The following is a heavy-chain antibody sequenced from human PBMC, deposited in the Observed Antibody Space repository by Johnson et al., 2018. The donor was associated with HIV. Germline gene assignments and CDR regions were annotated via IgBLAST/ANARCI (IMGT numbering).Heavy chain of an antibody. CDR1: GFTVTPNY. CDR3: AKDRRTYSSSADAFDI. D-gene: IGHD6-6*01. J-gene: IGHJ3*02. V-gene: IGHV3-30*02. CDR2: IRSAGSNK. Sequence: QVQLVESGGGLVQPGGSLRLSCAVSGFTVTPNYMTLVRQAPGKGLEWVAFIRSAGSNKYYADSVKRLFTISRDNSKNTLYLQMNSLRAEDTAVYYCAKDRRTYSSSADAFDIWGQGTMVTVSS.